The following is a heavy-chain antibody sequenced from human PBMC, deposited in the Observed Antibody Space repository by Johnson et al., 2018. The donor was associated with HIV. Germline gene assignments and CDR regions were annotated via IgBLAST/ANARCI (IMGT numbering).Heavy chain of an antibody. Sequence: VQLVESGGGVVRPGGSLRLSCAASGFSFEDHDMSWVRQVPGKGLEWVSGINWNGGSTGYADSVKGRFSISRDNAKKSLYLRMNSLRTEDTALYYCAKGRSIEWEVRSAFDIWGQGTRVTVSS. CDR2: INWNGGST. D-gene: IGHD1-26*01. CDR3: AKGRSIEWEVRSAFDI. J-gene: IGHJ3*02. V-gene: IGHV3-20*04. CDR1: GFSFEDHD.